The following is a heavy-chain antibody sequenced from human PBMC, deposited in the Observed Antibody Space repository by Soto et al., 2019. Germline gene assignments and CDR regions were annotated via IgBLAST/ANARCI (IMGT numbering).Heavy chain of an antibody. V-gene: IGHV4-59*08. CDR2: IYYSGST. CDR1: GGSISSYY. D-gene: IGHD3-9*01. J-gene: IGHJ6*02. CDR3: ARLPPYDILTTPSTANYYYGMDV. Sequence: QVQLQESGPGLVKPSETLSLTCTVSGGSISSYYWSWIRQPPGKGLEWIGYIYYSGSTNYNPSLKSRVTISVDTSKNQFSLKLSSVTAADTAVYYCARLPPYDILTTPSTANYYYGMDVWGQGTTVTVSS.